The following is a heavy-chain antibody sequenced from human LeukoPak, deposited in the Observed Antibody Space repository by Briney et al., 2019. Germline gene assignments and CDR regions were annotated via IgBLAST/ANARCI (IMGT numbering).Heavy chain of an antibody. V-gene: IGHV4-59*01. Sequence: SETLSLTCTVSGGSINSYCWSWVRQPPGKGLEWVGYIYYSGSTTYNPSLKSRVTLSVDTSQSQFSLKLSSVTAADTAVYYCARDFRASGSLDYWGQGTLVTVSS. CDR1: GGSINSYC. CDR3: ARDFRASGSLDY. D-gene: IGHD1-26*01. J-gene: IGHJ4*02. CDR2: IYYSGST.